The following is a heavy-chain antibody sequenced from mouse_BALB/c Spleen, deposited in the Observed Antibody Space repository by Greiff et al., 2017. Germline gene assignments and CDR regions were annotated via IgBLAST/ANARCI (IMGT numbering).Heavy chain of an antibody. Sequence: QVQLKQSGAELAKPGASVKMSCKASGYTFTSYWMHWVKQRPGQGLEWIGYINPSTGYTEYNQKFKDKATLTADKSSSTAYMQLSSLTSEDSAVYYCARGGGSSYVDYWGQGTTLTVSS. V-gene: IGHV1-7*01. CDR3: ARGGGSSYVDY. CDR1: GYTFTSYW. J-gene: IGHJ2*01. D-gene: IGHD1-1*01. CDR2: INPSTGYT.